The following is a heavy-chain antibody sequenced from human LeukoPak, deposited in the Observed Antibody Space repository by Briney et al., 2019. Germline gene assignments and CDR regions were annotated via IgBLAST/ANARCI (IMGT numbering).Heavy chain of an antibody. CDR1: GGSISSGDYY. D-gene: IGHD3-22*01. CDR3: ARVGDSSGYYYDYFDY. J-gene: IGHJ4*02. V-gene: IGHV4-30-4*01. CDR2: IYYSGST. Sequence: SETLSLTCTVSGGSISSGDYYWSRIRQPPGKGLEWIGYIYYSGSTYYNPSLKSRVTISVDTSKNQFSLKLSSVTAADTAVYYCARVGDSSGYYYDYFDYWGQGTLVTVSS.